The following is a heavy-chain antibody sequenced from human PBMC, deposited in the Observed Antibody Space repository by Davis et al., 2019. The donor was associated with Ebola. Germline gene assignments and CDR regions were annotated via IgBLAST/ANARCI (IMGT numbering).Heavy chain of an antibody. Sequence: GESLKISCAASGFTFSSYWMSWVRQAPGKGLEWVANIKQDGSEKYYVDSVKGRFTISRDNAKNSLYLQMNGLRAEDTALYYCARDWVVGAHLDYWGQGTLVTVSS. CDR2: IKQDGSEK. D-gene: IGHD1-26*01. V-gene: IGHV3-7*03. CDR1: GFTFSSYW. J-gene: IGHJ4*02. CDR3: ARDWVVGAHLDY.